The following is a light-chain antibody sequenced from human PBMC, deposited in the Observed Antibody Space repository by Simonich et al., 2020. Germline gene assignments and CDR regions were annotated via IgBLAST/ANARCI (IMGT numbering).Light chain of an antibody. V-gene: IGKV4-1*01. Sequence: DIVMTQSPASLAVSMGARATINCKSSQSVLYSSNKKNYLAGDQKKPGQTPKLLIYWASTRESGVPDRCSGSGSGTDFTLTISSMQSEDFAVYYCQQYNNWPPWTFGQGTKVEIK. CDR1: QSVLYSSNKKNY. CDR2: WAS. J-gene: IGKJ1*01. CDR3: QQYNNWPPWT.